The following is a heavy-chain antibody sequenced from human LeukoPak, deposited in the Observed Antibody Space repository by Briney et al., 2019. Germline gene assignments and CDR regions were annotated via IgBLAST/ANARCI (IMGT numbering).Heavy chain of an antibody. J-gene: IGHJ3*02. CDR3: ARNQPFGYSYDSGTRDAFDI. Sequence: ASVKVSCKASGYTFTGYYIHWVRQAPGQGLEWVGWINPNSGGTNYAQKFQGRVTMTSDTFISTGFMELSRLRSDDTAVYYCARNQPFGYSYDSGTRDAFDIWGQGTMITVSS. V-gene: IGHV1-2*02. CDR1: GYTFTGYY. CDR2: INPNSGGT. D-gene: IGHD5-18*01.